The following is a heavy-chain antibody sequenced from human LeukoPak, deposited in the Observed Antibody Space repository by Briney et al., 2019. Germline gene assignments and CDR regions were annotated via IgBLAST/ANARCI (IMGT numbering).Heavy chain of an antibody. J-gene: IGHJ4*02. CDR1: GYSFTSYW. D-gene: IGHD2-15*01. CDR2: IYPGDSDT. V-gene: IGHV5-51*01. Sequence: GESLKISCKGSGYSFTSYWIGWVRQMPGKGLEWMGIIYPGDSDTRYSPSFQGQVTISADKSISTAYLQWSSLKASDTAMYHCVRHGVYCSGGSCYALSIDYWGQGTLVTVSS. CDR3: VRHGVYCSGGSCYALSIDY.